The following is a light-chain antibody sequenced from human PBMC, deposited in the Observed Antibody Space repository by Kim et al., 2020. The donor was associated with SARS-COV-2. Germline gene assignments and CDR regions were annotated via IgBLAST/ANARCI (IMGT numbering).Light chain of an antibody. V-gene: IGKV2-28*01. CDR1: QSLLHSNGYNY. CDR2: LGS. J-gene: IGKJ2*01. CDR3: MQALQTPNT. Sequence: DPASISCRSSQSLLHSNGYNYLDWYLQKPGQSPQLLIYLGSNRASGVPDRFSGSGSGTDFTLKISRVEAEDVGVYYCMQALQTPNTFGQGTKLEI.